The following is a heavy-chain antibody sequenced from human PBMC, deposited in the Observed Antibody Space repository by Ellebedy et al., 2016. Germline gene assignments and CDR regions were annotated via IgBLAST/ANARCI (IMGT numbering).Heavy chain of an antibody. D-gene: IGHD3-22*01. J-gene: IGHJ4*02. CDR3: ARVGAGYYYDNSGV. CDR1: GFTFSSYA. CDR2: ISYDGSNK. V-gene: IGHV3-30-3*01. Sequence: GGSLRLXCAASGFTFSSYAMHWVRQAPGKGLEWVAVISYDGSNKYYVDSVKGRFTISRDNSKNTLYLQMNSLRAEDTAVYYCARVGAGYYYDNSGVWGQGTLVTVSS.